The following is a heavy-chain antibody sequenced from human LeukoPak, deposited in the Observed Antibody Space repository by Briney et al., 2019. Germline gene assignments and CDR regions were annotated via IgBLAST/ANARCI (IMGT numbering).Heavy chain of an antibody. J-gene: IGHJ4*02. CDR2: ISYDGSHK. CDR3: AKDQGGGYSSSWTFDY. V-gene: IGHV3-30*04. Sequence: GGSLRLSCAASGFSFSSYAMHWVRQAPGKGLEGVAVISYDGSHKYYADSVKGGFTISRENSKKTLYLQMNSLRAEDTAVYYCAKDQGGGYSSSWTFDYWGQGTLVTASS. D-gene: IGHD6-13*01. CDR1: GFSFSSYA.